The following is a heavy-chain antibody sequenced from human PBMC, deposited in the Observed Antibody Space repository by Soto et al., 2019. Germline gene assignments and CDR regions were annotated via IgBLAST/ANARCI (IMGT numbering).Heavy chain of an antibody. CDR2: ISYDGSNK. D-gene: IGHD6-6*01. CDR3: ALIGLYSSSSYGMDV. CDR1: GFTFSSYA. V-gene: IGHV3-30-3*01. J-gene: IGHJ6*02. Sequence: GGSLRLSCAASGFTFSSYAMHWVRQAPGKGLEWVAVISYDGSNKYYADSVKGRFTISRDNSKNTLYLQMNSLRAEDTAVYYCALIGLYSSSSYGMDVWGQGTTVTVSS.